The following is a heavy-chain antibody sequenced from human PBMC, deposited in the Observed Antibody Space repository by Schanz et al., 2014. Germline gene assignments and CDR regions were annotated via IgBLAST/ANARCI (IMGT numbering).Heavy chain of an antibody. Sequence: QVQLQESGPGLLKPSQTLSLTCAVSGGSISSGGYSWNWIRQPAGKALEWVGRVFPNGITNYNPSLKSRGTISLDTSKTQSSLKLSSVTAADTAVYYCAREPLSGYNWFDPWGQGSLVTVSS. CDR2: VFPNGIT. CDR1: GGSISSGGYS. CDR3: AREPLSGYNWFDP. D-gene: IGHD6-25*01. J-gene: IGHJ5*02. V-gene: IGHV4-61*02.